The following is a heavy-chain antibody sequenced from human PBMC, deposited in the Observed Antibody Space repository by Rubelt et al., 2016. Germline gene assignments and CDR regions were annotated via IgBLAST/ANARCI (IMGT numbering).Heavy chain of an antibody. CDR1: GFTFSSYG. J-gene: IGHJ4*02. CDR2: IWYDGSNK. D-gene: IGHD6-13*01. V-gene: IGHV3-33*06. CDR3: AKIERSSWYSGLLIDY. Sequence: GGGVVQPGRSLRLSCAASGFTFSSYGMHWVRQAPGKGLEWVAVIWYDGSNKYYADSVKGRFTISRDNSKNTLYLQRNSLRAEETAVYYCAKIERSSWYSGLLIDYWGQGTLVTVSS.